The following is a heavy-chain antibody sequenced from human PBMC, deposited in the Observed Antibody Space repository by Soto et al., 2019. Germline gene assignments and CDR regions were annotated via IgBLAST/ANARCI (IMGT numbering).Heavy chain of an antibody. Sequence: EVQLVETGGGLIQPGGPLRVSCAASGFTVSSYYMSWVRQAPGKGLEWVSVIYSGGSTYYADSVKGRFTVSRDNSKNMLSLQMNSLRAEDTAVYYCARGRYYYDSSGYHSPFDYWGQGTLVTVSS. D-gene: IGHD3-22*01. CDR3: ARGRYYYDSSGYHSPFDY. V-gene: IGHV3-53*02. CDR1: GFTVSSYY. CDR2: IYSGGST. J-gene: IGHJ4*02.